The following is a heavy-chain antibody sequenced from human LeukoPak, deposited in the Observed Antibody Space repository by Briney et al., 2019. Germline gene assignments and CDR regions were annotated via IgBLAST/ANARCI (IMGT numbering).Heavy chain of an antibody. CDR3: ARRAYYDSSGYYFDY. CDR2: IYYSGST. J-gene: IGHJ4*02. Sequence: SQTLSLTCTVSGGSISSGDYYWSWIRQPPGKGLEWIGYIYYSGSTYYNPSLKSRVTISVDTSKNQFSLKLSSVTAADMAVYYCARRAYYDSSGYYFDYWGQGTLVTVSS. V-gene: IGHV4-30-4*01. D-gene: IGHD3-22*01. CDR1: GGSISSGDYY.